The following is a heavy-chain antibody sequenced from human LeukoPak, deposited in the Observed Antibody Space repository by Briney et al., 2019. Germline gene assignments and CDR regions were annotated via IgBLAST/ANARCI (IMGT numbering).Heavy chain of an antibody. CDR2: ISSSSSYI. CDR3: ARDGTYSYGYDAFDI. D-gene: IGHD5-18*01. CDR1: GFTFSSYG. J-gene: IGHJ3*02. Sequence: GGSLRLSCAASGFTFSSYGMNWVRQAPGKGLEWVSSISSSSSYIYYADSVKGRFTISRDNAKNSLYLQMNSLRAEDTAVYYCARDGTYSYGYDAFDIWGQGTMVTVSS. V-gene: IGHV3-21*01.